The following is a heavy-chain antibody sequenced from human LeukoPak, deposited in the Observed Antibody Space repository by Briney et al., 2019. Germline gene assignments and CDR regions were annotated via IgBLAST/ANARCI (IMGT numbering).Heavy chain of an antibody. J-gene: IGHJ6*03. CDR1: GFTFSNYW. D-gene: IGHD6-6*01. V-gene: IGHV3-74*01. CDR2: IQSDGSSI. Sequence: GGSLRLSCAASGFTFSNYWMHWVRQAPGKGLVWVSRIQSDGSSINYADPVKGRFTISRDNAKNTLYLQMNSLRAEDTAVYYCARSGYSSSQRGFYYYYYMDVWGKGTTVTVSS. CDR3: ARSGYSSSQRGFYYYYYMDV.